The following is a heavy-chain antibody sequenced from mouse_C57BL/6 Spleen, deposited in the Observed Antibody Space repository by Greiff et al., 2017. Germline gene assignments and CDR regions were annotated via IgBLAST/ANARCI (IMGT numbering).Heavy chain of an antibody. D-gene: IGHD2-12*01. J-gene: IGHJ2*01. CDR2: IDPETGGT. Sequence: QVQLQQSGAELVRPGASVTLSCKASGYTFTDYEMYWVKQTPVHGLEWIGAIDPETGGTAYNQKFKGKAILTADKSSSTAYMELRSLTSEDSAVYYCTRKLYEVFDYWGQGTTLTVSS. CDR3: TRKLYEVFDY. V-gene: IGHV1-15*01. CDR1: GYTFTDYE.